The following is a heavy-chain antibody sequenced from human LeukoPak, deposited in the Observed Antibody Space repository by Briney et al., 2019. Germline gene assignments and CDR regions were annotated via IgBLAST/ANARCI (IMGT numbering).Heavy chain of an antibody. CDR1: GFTFGDYA. CDR3: TRDPSGIVGAHHG. CDR2: IRSKAYGGTT. Sequence: GGSLRLSCTASGFTFGDYAMSWVRQAPGKGLEWVGFIRSKAYGGTTEHAASVKGRFTISRDDSKSIAYLQMNSLKTEDTAVYYCTRDPSGIVGAHHGWGQGTLVTVSS. J-gene: IGHJ4*02. V-gene: IGHV3-49*04. D-gene: IGHD1-26*01.